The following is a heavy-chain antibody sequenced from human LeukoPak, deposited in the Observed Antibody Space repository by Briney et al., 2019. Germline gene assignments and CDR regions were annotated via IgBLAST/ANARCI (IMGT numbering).Heavy chain of an antibody. J-gene: IGHJ4*02. D-gene: IGHD1-14*01. CDR3: ARANRYAGGDRHFDY. Sequence: SETLSLTCTVSGGSISRYYWSWIRQPPGKGLEWIGYIYNSGSTNHNPSLKSRVTISFDTSKNQFSLKLTSVTAADTAVYYCARANRYAGGDRHFDYWGQGTLVTVSS. CDR2: IYNSGST. V-gene: IGHV4-59*01. CDR1: GGSISRYY.